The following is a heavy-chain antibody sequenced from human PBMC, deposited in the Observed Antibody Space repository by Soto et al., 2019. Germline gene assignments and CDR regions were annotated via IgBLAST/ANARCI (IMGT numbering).Heavy chain of an antibody. J-gene: IGHJ4*02. D-gene: IGHD3-10*01. CDR2: INPNSGGT. V-gene: IGHV1-2*04. Sequence: ASVKVSCKASGYTFTGYYMHWVRQAPGQGLEWMGWINPNSGGTNYAQKFQGWVTMTTDTSTSTAYMELRRLRSDDTAVCYCARESYGSGSYYLGYWGQGTLVTVSS. CDR1: GYTFTGYY. CDR3: ARESYGSGSYYLGY.